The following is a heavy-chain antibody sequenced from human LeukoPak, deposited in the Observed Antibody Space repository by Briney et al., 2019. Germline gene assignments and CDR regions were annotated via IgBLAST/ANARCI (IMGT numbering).Heavy chain of an antibody. CDR3: ARQPGLYDYVWGSYRCTFFDY. CDR1: GGSFSGYY. J-gene: IGHJ4*02. V-gene: IGHV4-39*01. D-gene: IGHD3-16*02. Sequence: PSETLSLTCAVYGGSFSGYYWGWIRQPPGKGLEWIGSIYYSGSTYYNPSLKSRVTISVDTSKNQFSLKLSSVTAADTAVYYCARQPGLYDYVWGSYRCTFFDYWGQGTLVTVSS. CDR2: IYYSGST.